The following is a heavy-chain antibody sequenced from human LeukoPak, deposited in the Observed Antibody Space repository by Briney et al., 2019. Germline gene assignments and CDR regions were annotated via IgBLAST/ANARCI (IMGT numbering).Heavy chain of an antibody. J-gene: IGHJ5*02. Sequence: ASVKVSCKASGYTFTGYYMHWVRQAPGQGLEWMGWINPNSGGTNYAQKFQGWVTMTRDTSISTAYMELSRLRSDDTAVYYCARGGYYGSGRKGGGRFDPWGQGTLVTVSS. CDR1: GYTFTGYY. D-gene: IGHD3-10*01. CDR2: INPNSGGT. V-gene: IGHV1-2*04. CDR3: ARGGYYGSGRKGGGRFDP.